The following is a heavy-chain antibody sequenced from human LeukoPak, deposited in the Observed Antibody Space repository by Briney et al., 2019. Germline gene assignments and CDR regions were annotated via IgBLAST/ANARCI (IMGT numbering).Heavy chain of an antibody. CDR1: GFTFGTYW. CDR2: TKEDGSEK. Sequence: GGSLRLSCAASGFTFGTYWMSWVRQAPGKGLEWVANTKEDGSEKYYADSVKGRFNISRDNAKKSLYLQMNSLRADDTAVYYCAGERDMTTVWEIFEYWGQGALVTVSS. D-gene: IGHD4-11*01. V-gene: IGHV3-7*01. J-gene: IGHJ4*02. CDR3: AGERDMTTVWEIFEY.